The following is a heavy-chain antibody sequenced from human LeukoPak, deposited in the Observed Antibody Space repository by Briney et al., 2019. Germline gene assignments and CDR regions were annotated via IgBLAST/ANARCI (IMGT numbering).Heavy chain of an antibody. J-gene: IGHJ3*02. V-gene: IGHV1-46*01. CDR1: GDTFTSHY. D-gene: IGHD3-22*01. CDR3: ARGYYYDSSGYYYGVAFDI. Sequence: ASVKVSCKASGDTFTSHYMHWVRQAPGQGLEWMGIINPRGGTTTYAQKFQGRVTMTRDTSTSTVYMELSSLRSEDTAVYYCARGYYYDSSGYYYGVAFDIWGQGTMVTVSS. CDR2: INPRGGTT.